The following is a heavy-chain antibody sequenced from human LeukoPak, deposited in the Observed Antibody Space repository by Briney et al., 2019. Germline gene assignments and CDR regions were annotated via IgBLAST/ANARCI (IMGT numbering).Heavy chain of an antibody. Sequence: SGPTLVKPTQTLTLTCTFSGFSLSTSGVGVGWIRQPPGKALEWLALIYWNDDKRYSPSLKSRLTITKDTSKNQVVLTMTNMDPVDTATYYCAHRPGPYQLLWTSFDYWGQGTLVTVSS. D-gene: IGHD2-2*01. CDR3: AHRPGPYQLLWTSFDY. CDR2: IYWNDDK. J-gene: IGHJ4*02. V-gene: IGHV2-5*01. CDR1: GFSLSTSGVG.